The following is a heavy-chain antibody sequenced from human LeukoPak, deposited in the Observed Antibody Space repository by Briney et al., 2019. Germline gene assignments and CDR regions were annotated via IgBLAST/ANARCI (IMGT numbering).Heavy chain of an antibody. CDR1: GFTVSSNS. J-gene: IGHJ3*02. Sequence: GGSLRLSCTVSGFTVSSNSMSWVRQAPGKGLEWVSFIYSGGNTHNSDSVKGRFTISRDNAKNSLYLQMNSLRAEDTALYYCARAAGIAAAGDFADAFDIWGQGTMVTVSS. CDR2: IYSGGNT. CDR3: ARAAGIAAAGDFADAFDI. V-gene: IGHV3-53*01. D-gene: IGHD6-13*01.